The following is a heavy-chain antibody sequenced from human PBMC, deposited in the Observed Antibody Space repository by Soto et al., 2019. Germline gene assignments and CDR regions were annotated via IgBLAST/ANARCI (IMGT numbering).Heavy chain of an antibody. CDR2: INGDGSTT. D-gene: IGHD3-10*01. V-gene: IGHV3-74*01. CDR3: ARGGSEAFYLDS. Sequence: GGSLRLSCAASGFTFNSYWIHWVRQAPGEGLVWVSRINGDGSTTNYADSVKGRFASSRDNAKNTLYLQMNSLRAEDAAVYYCARGGSEAFYLDSWGQGTLVTVSS. J-gene: IGHJ4*02. CDR1: GFTFNSYW.